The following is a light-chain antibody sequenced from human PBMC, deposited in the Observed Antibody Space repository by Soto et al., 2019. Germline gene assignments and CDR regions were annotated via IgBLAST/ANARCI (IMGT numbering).Light chain of an antibody. CDR2: DAS. J-gene: IGKJ1*01. CDR3: QQNNNWPRT. Sequence: EIVMTQSPATLSLSPGERATLSCRASQSVGSNLAWYQQKPGQAPRLLIYDASNRATGIPARFSGSGSGTDFTLTISRLEPEDFAVYYCQQNNNWPRTFGQGTKVDIK. CDR1: QSVGSN. V-gene: IGKV3D-15*01.